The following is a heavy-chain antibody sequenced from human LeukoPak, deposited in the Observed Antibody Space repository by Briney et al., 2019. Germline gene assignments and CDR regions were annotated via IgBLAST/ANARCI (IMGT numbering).Heavy chain of an antibody. CDR2: ISSSGSTI. Sequence: GGSLRLSCAASGFTFSDYYMSWIRQAPRKGLEWVSYISSSGSTIYYADSVKGRFTISRDNAKNSLYLQMNSLSAEDTAVYYCARDLPRGGIAARPGWFDPWGQGTLVTVSS. CDR3: ARDLPRGGIAARPGWFDP. J-gene: IGHJ5*02. CDR1: GFTFSDYY. D-gene: IGHD6-6*01. V-gene: IGHV3-11*01.